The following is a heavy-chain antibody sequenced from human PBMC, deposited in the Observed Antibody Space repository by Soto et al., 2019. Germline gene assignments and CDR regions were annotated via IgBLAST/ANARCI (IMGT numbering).Heavy chain of an antibody. Sequence: SETLSLTCTVSGGSISSYYWSWIRQPPGKGLEWIGYIYYSGSTNYNPSLKSRVTISVDTSKNQFSLKLSSVTAADTAVYYCARYQDCSSWYHTPFDPWGQGTLVTVAS. V-gene: IGHV4-59*01. D-gene: IGHD6-13*01. CDR3: ARYQDCSSWYHTPFDP. CDR1: GGSISSYY. CDR2: IYYSGST. J-gene: IGHJ5*02.